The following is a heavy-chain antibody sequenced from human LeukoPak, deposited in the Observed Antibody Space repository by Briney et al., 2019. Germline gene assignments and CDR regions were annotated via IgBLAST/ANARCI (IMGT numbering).Heavy chain of an antibody. V-gene: IGHV3-23*01. D-gene: IGHD3-3*01. CDR1: GLTFSSQA. J-gene: IGHJ4*02. CDR2: ISGSGGST. Sequence: PGGSLRLSCAASGLTFSSQAIHWVRQTPGKGLEWVSAISGSGGSTYYADSVKGRFTISRDNSKNTLYLQMNSLRAEDTAVYYCAKDLFGVVIIPKFEGDYWGQGTLVTVSS. CDR3: AKDLFGVVIIPKFEGDY.